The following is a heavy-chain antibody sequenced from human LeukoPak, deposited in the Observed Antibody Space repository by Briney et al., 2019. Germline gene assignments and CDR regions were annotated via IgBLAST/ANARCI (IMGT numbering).Heavy chain of an antibody. CDR2: ISSSCSTI. D-gene: IGHD3-10*02. Sequence: GGSLRLSCPASGFTFSSYEMNWVRQAPGKGLEWVSYISSSCSTIYYADSVKARFTIPRDNAKNSMYLEMNSRRGVDTAVYYCAELGITMIGGVWGKGTTVTISS. CDR3: AELGITMIGGV. V-gene: IGHV3-48*03. CDR1: GFTFSSYE. J-gene: IGHJ6*04.